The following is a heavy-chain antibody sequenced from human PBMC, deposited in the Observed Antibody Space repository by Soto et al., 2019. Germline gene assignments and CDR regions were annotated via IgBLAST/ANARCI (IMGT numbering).Heavy chain of an antibody. V-gene: IGHV1-3*01. Sequence: ASVKVSCKASGYNFIDHAMHWVRQAPGQRLEWMGWINAANGNTKTSQKFQGRVTFTRDTSASTAYMDLSSLRSEDTAVYYCARDQRRDYDFWSGYSQGFDLWGPGTVVTVSS. J-gene: IGHJ5*02. D-gene: IGHD3-3*01. CDR1: GYNFIDHA. CDR3: ARDQRRDYDFWSGYSQGFDL. CDR2: INAANGNT.